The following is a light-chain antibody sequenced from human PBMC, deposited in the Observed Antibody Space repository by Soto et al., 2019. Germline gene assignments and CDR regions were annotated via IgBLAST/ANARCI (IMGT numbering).Light chain of an antibody. Sequence: EILMTQSPSTLPVSPGERATLSCRASQSVSSKLAWYQQKPGQAPRLLIYGASTRATGIPDSFSGSGSGTEFSLTISSLQYEDFAVYYCQQYNNWHSWTCGQGTKVDIK. CDR2: GAS. CDR1: QSVSSK. J-gene: IGKJ1*01. V-gene: IGKV3D-15*01. CDR3: QQYNNWHSWT.